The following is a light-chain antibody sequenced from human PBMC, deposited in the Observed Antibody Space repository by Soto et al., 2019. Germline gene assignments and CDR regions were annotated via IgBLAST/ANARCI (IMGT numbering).Light chain of an antibody. CDR1: QSVSRSY. Sequence: EIVLTQSPGTLSLSPGERATLSCRASQSVSRSYLTWYQQKPGQAPRLLIFGASSRATGIPDRFSGSGCGTDFTLTISRLEPEDFAVYYCQQYGSLPITFGQGTRLEIK. J-gene: IGKJ5*01. CDR2: GAS. V-gene: IGKV3-20*01. CDR3: QQYGSLPIT.